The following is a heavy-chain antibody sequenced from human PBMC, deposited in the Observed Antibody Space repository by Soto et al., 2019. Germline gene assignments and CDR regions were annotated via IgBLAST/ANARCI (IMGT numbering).Heavy chain of an antibody. CDR2: ISGRGHDA. Sequence: PGGSLRLSFTASGFPFSHYAMSWVRKAPGKGLEWVSAISGRGHDASYADSVRGRFPIPRANSRAPLSLKMNSLRADDPAGYYVGKERGGSGWFVCDYWGQGELVTVSS. CDR1: GFPFSHYA. J-gene: IGHJ4*02. D-gene: IGHD6-19*01. V-gene: IGHV3-23*01. CDR3: GKERGGSGWFVCDY.